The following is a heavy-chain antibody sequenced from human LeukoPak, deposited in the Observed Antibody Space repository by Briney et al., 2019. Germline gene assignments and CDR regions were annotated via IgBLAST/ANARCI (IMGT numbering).Heavy chain of an antibody. Sequence: PSETLSLTCAVYGGSFSGYYWSWIRQPPRKGLEWIGEINHSGSTNYNPSLKSRVTISVDTSKNQFSLKLSSVTAADTAVYYCASASVRGLTVTTFLGYYYYGMDVWGQGTTVTVSS. CDR3: ASASVRGLTVTTFLGYYYYGMDV. CDR2: INHSGST. D-gene: IGHD4-17*01. J-gene: IGHJ6*02. V-gene: IGHV4-34*01. CDR1: GGSFSGYY.